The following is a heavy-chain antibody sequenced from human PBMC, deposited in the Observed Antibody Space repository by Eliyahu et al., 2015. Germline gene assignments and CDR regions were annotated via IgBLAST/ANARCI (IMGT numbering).Heavy chain of an antibody. CDR2: IYYSGST. J-gene: IGHJ3*02. D-gene: IGHD1-1*01. CDR3: ARVRTGTYDAFDI. V-gene: IGHV4-59*01. CDR1: GGXISSYY. Sequence: QVQLQESGPGLVKPSETLSLTCTVSGGXISSYYWSWIRQPPGKGLEWIGYIYYSGSTNYNPSLKSRVTISVDTSKNQFSLKLSSVTAADTAVYYCARVRTGTYDAFDIWGQGTMVTVSS.